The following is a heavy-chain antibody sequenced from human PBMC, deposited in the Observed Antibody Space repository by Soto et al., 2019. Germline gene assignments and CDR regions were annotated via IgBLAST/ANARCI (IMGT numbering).Heavy chain of an antibody. CDR1: GFTFSSNA. Sequence: EVQLLESGGGLVQPGGSLRLSCAASGFTFSSNAMSWVRQAPGKGLEWVSAISGSGATTYYADSVKGRFTISRDNSKNTLYLQMNSLRAEGRAVYYCARHLMTTVTKGGLDYWGQGTLATVSS. D-gene: IGHD4-17*01. J-gene: IGHJ4*02. CDR2: ISGSGATT. CDR3: ARHLMTTVTKGGLDY. V-gene: IGHV3-23*01.